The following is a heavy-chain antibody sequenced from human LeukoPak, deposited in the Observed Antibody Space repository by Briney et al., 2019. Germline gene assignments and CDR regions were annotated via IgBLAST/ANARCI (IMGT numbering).Heavy chain of an antibody. CDR1: GYTLTELS. J-gene: IGHJ5*02. V-gene: IGHV1-24*01. CDR3: AREVYGSFDP. Sequence: ASVKVSCKVSGYTLTELSMHWVRQAPGKGLEWMGGFDPEDGETIYAQKFQGRVTMTTDTSTSTAYMELRSLRSDDTAVYYCAREVYGSFDPWGQGTLVTVSS. CDR2: FDPEDGET. D-gene: IGHD2-2*03.